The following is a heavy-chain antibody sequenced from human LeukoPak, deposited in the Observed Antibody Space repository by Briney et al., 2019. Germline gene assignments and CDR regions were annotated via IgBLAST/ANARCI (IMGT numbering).Heavy chain of an antibody. V-gene: IGHV1-69*01. CDR3: ARDPTPDAFDI. Sequence: ASVTVSCTASGGTFSSYAISWVRQAPGQGLEWMGGIIPIFGTANYAQKFQGRVTITADESTSTAYMELSSLRSEDTAVYYCARDPTPDAFDIWGQGTMVTVSS. CDR1: GGTFSSYA. CDR2: IIPIFGTA. J-gene: IGHJ3*02.